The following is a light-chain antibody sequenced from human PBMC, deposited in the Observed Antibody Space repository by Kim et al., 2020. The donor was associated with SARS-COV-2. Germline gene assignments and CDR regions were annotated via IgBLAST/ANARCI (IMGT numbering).Light chain of an antibody. V-gene: IGKV3-20*01. CDR3: QQYGSSPKVT. CDR2: GAS. J-gene: IGKJ5*01. CDR1: QSVSSSY. Sequence: PGKRATRSCRASQSVSSSYLAWYQQKPGQAPRLLIYGASSRATGIPDRFSGSGSGTDFTLTISRLEPEDFAVYYCQQYGSSPKVTFGQGTRLEIK.